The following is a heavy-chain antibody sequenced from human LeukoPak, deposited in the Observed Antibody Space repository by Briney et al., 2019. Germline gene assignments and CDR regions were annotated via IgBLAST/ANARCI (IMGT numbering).Heavy chain of an antibody. CDR2: IYYSGST. CDR3: ARLRACSGGSCYSVEDYYYHYGMDV. D-gene: IGHD2-15*01. V-gene: IGHV4-31*03. CDR1: GGSISSGGYY. J-gene: IGHJ6*02. Sequence: PSETLSLTCTVSGGSISSGGYYWSWIRQHPGKGLEWIGYIYYSGSTYYNPSLKSRVTISVDTSKNQFSLKLSSVTAADTAVYYCARLRACSGGSCYSVEDYYYHYGMDVWGQGTTVTVSS.